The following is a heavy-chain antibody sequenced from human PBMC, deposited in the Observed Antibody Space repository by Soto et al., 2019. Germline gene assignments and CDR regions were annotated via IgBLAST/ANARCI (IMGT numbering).Heavy chain of an antibody. CDR2: ISGSGTGT. J-gene: IGHJ5*02. CDR3: AKFRDWNYSNWFDP. V-gene: IGHV3-23*01. Sequence: WGSLRLSCAASGFTFSNYAMNWVRQAPGKGLEWVSAISGSGTGTDYADSVKGRFTISRDNSKNTLYLQMNSLRAEDTAVYYCAKFRDWNYSNWFDPWGQGTLVTVSS. CDR1: GFTFSNYA. D-gene: IGHD1-7*01.